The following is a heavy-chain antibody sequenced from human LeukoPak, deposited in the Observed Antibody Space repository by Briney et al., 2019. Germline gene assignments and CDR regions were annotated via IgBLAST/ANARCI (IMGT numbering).Heavy chain of an antibody. Sequence: GRSLRLSCAASGFTFDDYAMHWVRQAPGKGLEWVSGISWNSGSIGYADSVKGRFTISRDNAKNSLYLRMNSLRAEDTALYYCAKGIVVASLDDAFDIWGQGTMVTVSS. J-gene: IGHJ3*02. CDR1: GFTFDDYA. CDR3: AKGIVVASLDDAFDI. D-gene: IGHD2-15*01. CDR2: ISWNSGSI. V-gene: IGHV3-9*01.